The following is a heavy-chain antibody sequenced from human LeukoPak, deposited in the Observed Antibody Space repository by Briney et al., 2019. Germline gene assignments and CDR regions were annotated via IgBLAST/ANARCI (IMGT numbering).Heavy chain of an antibody. CDR3: ARGRITMVRGVSGYMDV. CDR1: GGSFSGYY. Sequence: SETLSLTCAVYGGSFSGYYWSWIRQPPGKGLEWIGEINHSGSTNYNPSLKSRVTISVDTSKNQFSLKLSSVTAADTAVYYCARGRITMVRGVSGYMDVWGKGTTVAVSS. D-gene: IGHD3-10*01. V-gene: IGHV4-34*01. CDR2: INHSGST. J-gene: IGHJ6*03.